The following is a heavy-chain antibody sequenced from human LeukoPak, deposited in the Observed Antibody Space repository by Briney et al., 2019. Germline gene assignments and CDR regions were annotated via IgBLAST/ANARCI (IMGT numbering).Heavy chain of an antibody. V-gene: IGHV4-31*03. J-gene: IGHJ4*02. CDR3: ARGGVNRDGYNFDYFDY. CDR1: GGSISSGGYY. CDR2: TYYSGST. Sequence: SETLSLTCTVSGGSISSGGYYWSWIRQHPGKGLEWIGYTYYSGSTYYNPSLKSRVTISVDTSKNQFSLKLSSVTAADTAVYYCARGGVNRDGYNFDYFDYWGQGTLVTVSS. D-gene: IGHD5-12*01.